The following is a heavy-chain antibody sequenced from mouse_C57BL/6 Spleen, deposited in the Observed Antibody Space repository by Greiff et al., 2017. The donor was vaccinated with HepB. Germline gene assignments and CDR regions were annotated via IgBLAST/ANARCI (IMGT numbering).Heavy chain of an antibody. J-gene: IGHJ1*03. D-gene: IGHD1-1*01. Sequence: EVKLMESEGGLVQPGSSMKLSCTASGFTFSDYYMAWVRQVPEKGLEWVANINYDGSSTYYLDSLKSRFIISRDNAKNILYLQMSSLKSEDTATYYCATLITTVVDWYFDVWGTGTTVTVSS. CDR3: ATLITTVVDWYFDV. V-gene: IGHV5-16*01. CDR1: GFTFSDYY. CDR2: INYDGSST.